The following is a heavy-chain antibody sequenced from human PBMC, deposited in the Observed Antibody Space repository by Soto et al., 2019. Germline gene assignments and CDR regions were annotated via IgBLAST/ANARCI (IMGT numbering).Heavy chain of an antibody. D-gene: IGHD2-2*01. CDR1: GFTFSSYG. CDR3: ARDGVVSSYLLDY. V-gene: IGHV3-33*01. CDR2: IWYDGSNK. J-gene: IGHJ4*02. Sequence: QVQLVESGGVVVQPGRSLRLSCAASGFTFSSYGMHWVRQAPGKGLEWVAVIWYDGSNKYYADSVKGRFTISRDNSKNTLYLQMNSLRAEDTAVYYCARDGVVSSYLLDYWGQGTLVTVSS.